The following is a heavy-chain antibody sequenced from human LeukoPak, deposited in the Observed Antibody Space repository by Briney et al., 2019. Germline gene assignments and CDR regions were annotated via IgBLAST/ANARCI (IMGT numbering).Heavy chain of an antibody. J-gene: IGHJ4*02. Sequence: ASVKVSCKVSGYTLTELSMHWVRQAPGKGLEWMGGFDPEDGETIYAQKFQGRVTMIEDTSTDTAYMELSSLRSEDTAVYYCATYLAVAGPKYYFDYWGQGTLVTVSS. CDR3: ATYLAVAGPKYYFDY. CDR2: FDPEDGET. CDR1: GYTLTELS. V-gene: IGHV1-24*01. D-gene: IGHD6-19*01.